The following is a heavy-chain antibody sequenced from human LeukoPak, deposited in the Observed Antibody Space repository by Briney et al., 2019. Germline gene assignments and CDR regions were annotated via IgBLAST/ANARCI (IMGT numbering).Heavy chain of an antibody. Sequence: ASVKVSCKASGYTFTGYYMHWVRQAPAQGLEWMGLINPNSGGTNYAQKFQGRVTMTRDTYISTAYMELSRLRSDDTAVYYCARVKMVRGVISRSFDYWGQGTLVTVSS. CDR2: INPNSGGT. J-gene: IGHJ4*02. CDR1: GYTFTGYY. CDR3: ARVKMVRGVISRSFDY. D-gene: IGHD3-10*01. V-gene: IGHV1-2*02.